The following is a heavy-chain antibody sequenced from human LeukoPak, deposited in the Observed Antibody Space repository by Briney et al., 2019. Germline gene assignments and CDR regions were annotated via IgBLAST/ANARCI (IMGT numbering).Heavy chain of an antibody. CDR3: AKDRRITMVRGVIDYFDY. J-gene: IGHJ4*02. CDR1: GFPFSSYA. V-gene: IGHV3-23*01. CDR2: ISGSGGST. D-gene: IGHD3-10*01. Sequence: GGSLRLSCAASGFPFSSYAMSWVRQAPGKGLEWVSAISGSGGSTYYADSVKGRFTISRDNSKNTLYLQMNSLRAEDTAVYYCAKDRRITMVRGVIDYFDYWGQGTLVTVSS.